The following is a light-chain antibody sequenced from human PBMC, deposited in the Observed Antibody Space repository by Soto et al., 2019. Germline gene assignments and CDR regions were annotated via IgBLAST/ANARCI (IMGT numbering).Light chain of an antibody. J-gene: IGKJ5*01. CDR3: QQYGSSLSIT. V-gene: IGKV3-20*01. CDR2: GAS. Sequence: EIVLTQSPGTLSLSPGERVTLSCRASQSVSSSYLAWYQQKPGQAPRLLIYGASSRATGTPDRFSGSGSGTDFHLTISRLEPEDFAVYYCQQYGSSLSITFGQGTRLENK. CDR1: QSVSSSY.